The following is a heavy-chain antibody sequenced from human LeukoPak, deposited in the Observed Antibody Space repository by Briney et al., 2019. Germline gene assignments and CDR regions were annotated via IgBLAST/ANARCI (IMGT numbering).Heavy chain of an antibody. Sequence: GGSLRLSCAASGFTFSIYAMSWVRQAPGKGLQWVSSITSSGDGIYYADSVKGRFTISRDNSENMLYLQMNSLRVEDTAVYFCAKDRPNYYGSNGHYYRRDGDYWGQGTLVTVSS. CDR1: GFTFSIYA. D-gene: IGHD3-22*01. CDR3: AKDRPNYYGSNGHYYRRDGDY. V-gene: IGHV3-23*01. J-gene: IGHJ4*02. CDR2: ITSSGDGI.